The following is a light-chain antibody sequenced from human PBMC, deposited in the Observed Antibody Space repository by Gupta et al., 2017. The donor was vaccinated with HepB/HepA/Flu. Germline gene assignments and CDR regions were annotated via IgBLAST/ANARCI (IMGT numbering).Light chain of an antibody. CDR3: QQSDSTPPT. J-gene: IGKJ3*01. V-gene: IGKV1-39*01. CDR2: AAS. CDR1: QIITTY. Sequence: DIQMTQSPSSLSASVGDRVTITCRASQIITTYLNWYQQKPGKAPKVLIYAASSVQSGIPSRFSGSGSGTDFTLTISSLQPEDFATYYCQQSDSTPPTCGPGTKVDI.